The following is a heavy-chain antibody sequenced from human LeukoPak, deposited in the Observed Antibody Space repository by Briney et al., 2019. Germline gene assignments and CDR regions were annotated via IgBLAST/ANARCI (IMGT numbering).Heavy chain of an antibody. CDR1: GGTFSSYA. D-gene: IGHD3-22*01. CDR2: IIPILGIA. Sequence: SVKVSCKASGGTFSSYAISWVRQAPGQGLEWMGRIIPILGIANYAQKSQGRVTITADKSTSTAYMELSSLRSEDTAVYYCARDLPYDSSGYYYYGIDYWGQGTLVTVSS. J-gene: IGHJ4*02. V-gene: IGHV1-69*04. CDR3: ARDLPYDSSGYYYYGIDY.